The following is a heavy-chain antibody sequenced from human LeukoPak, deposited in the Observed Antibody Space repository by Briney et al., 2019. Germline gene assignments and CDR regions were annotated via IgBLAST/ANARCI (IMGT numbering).Heavy chain of an antibody. CDR2: ITSSSSYI. D-gene: IGHD3-22*01. CDR3: ARHVVAVGFDY. CDR1: GFTFSNYG. J-gene: IGHJ4*02. Sequence: GGSLRLSCVASGFTFSNYGMHWVRQAPGKGLEWVSSITSSSSYIYYADSVKGRFTISRDNAENSLYLQMNSLRVEDTAVYYCARHVVAVGFDYWGQGALVTVSS. V-gene: IGHV3-21*01.